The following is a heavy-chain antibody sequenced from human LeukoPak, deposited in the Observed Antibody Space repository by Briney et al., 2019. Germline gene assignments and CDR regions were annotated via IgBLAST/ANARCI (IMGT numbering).Heavy chain of an antibody. J-gene: IGHJ4*02. V-gene: IGHV3-23*01. CDR1: GFTFNTYG. CDR3: ATALSLAMY. Sequence: GGSLRLSCAASGFTFNTYGMARVRQAPGKGLDWVSDTGARGDTTHYADSVKGRFTISRDNSKSMLYLQMSNLRAEDTAIYYCATALSLAMYWGQGTLVTVSS. D-gene: IGHD6-6*01. CDR2: TGARGDTT.